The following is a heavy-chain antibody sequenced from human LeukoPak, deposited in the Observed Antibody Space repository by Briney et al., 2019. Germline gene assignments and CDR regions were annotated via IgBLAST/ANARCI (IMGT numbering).Heavy chain of an antibody. CDR1: GLTFSTSG. J-gene: IGHJ4*02. D-gene: IGHD1-14*01. CDR2: IGPTGSDR. V-gene: IGHV3-21*06. Sequence: GGSLRLSCTASGLTFSTSGFNWVRQAPGKGLEWVASIGPTGSDRYHADSIKGRFTISRDNSNNFLYLEMNSLRAEDTAVYYCATETNGRHYDYWGQGTLLTVSS. CDR3: ATETNGRHYDY.